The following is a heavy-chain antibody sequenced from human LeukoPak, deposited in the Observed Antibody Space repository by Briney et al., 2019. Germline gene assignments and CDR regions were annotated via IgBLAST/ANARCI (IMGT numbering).Heavy chain of an antibody. CDR3: ARGDRGTAAGNNWFNP. CDR1: GGSISSGSYY. J-gene: IGHJ5*02. D-gene: IGHD6-13*01. CDR2: IYTSGST. V-gene: IGHV4-61*02. Sequence: PSETLSLTCTVSGGSISSGSYYWSWIRQPAGKGLEWIGRIYTSGSTNYNPSLKSRVTISVDTSKNQFSLKLSSVTAADTAVYYCARGDRGTAAGNNWFNPWGQGTLVTVSS.